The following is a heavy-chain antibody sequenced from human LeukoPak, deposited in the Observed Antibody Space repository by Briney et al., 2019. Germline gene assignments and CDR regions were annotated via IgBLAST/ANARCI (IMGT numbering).Heavy chain of an antibody. Sequence: GGSLRLSCAASGFTFSSYAMSWVRQAPGKALEWVSAISGSGGSTYYADSVKGRFTISRDNSKNTLFLQMSSLRAEDTAVYYCAKDQFGDSYGLYYWGQGTLVTVSS. CDR1: GFTFSSYA. CDR2: ISGSGGST. V-gene: IGHV3-23*01. J-gene: IGHJ4*02. D-gene: IGHD5-18*01. CDR3: AKDQFGDSYGLYY.